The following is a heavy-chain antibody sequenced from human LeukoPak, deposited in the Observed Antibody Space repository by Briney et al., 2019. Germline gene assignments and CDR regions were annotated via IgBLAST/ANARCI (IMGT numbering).Heavy chain of an antibody. Sequence: PGGSLRLSCAASGFTFSSYAMSWVRQAPGKGLEWVSAISGSGGSTYYADSVKGRFTISRDNSKNTLYLQMNSLRAEDTAVYYCAKSGGIVVVVAANYWGQGTLVTVSS. J-gene: IGHJ4*02. D-gene: IGHD2-15*01. CDR2: ISGSGGST. CDR3: AKSGGIVVVVAANY. CDR1: GFTFSSYA. V-gene: IGHV3-23*01.